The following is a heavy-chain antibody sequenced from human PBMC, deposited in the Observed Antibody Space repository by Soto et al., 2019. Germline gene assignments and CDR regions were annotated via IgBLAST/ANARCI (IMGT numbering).Heavy chain of an antibody. V-gene: IGHV3-7*01. CDR3: VRPMLSNSWFNDFQH. D-gene: IGHD6-13*01. CDR2: INQAGSKI. J-gene: IGHJ1*01. Sequence: EVQLVESGGGLVQPGGSLRLSCAASGFTFSTYWMTWVRQAPEMGLEWVASINQAGSKIYYVDSVKGRFTISRDDAKNSLYLQMNSLTAEDTAVYYCVRPMLSNSWFNDFQHWGQGTVVTVSS. CDR1: GFTFSTYW.